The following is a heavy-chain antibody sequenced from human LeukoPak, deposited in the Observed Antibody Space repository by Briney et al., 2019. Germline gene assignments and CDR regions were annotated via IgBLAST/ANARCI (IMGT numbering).Heavy chain of an antibody. CDR3: ARGVRITMVRGVPFNYGMDV. CDR2: INHSGST. Sequence: SETLSLTCAVYGGSFSGYYWSWIRQPPGKGLEWIGEINHSGSTNYNPSLKSRVTISVDTSKNQFSLKLSSVTAADTAVCYCARGVRITMVRGVPFNYGMDVWGKGTTVTVSS. D-gene: IGHD3-10*01. J-gene: IGHJ6*04. V-gene: IGHV4-34*01. CDR1: GGSFSGYY.